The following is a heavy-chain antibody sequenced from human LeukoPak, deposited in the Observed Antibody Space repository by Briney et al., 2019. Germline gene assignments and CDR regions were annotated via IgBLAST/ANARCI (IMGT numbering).Heavy chain of an antibody. V-gene: IGHV1-69*04. CDR3: ARDLGGMATITLDY. CDR1: GGTFSSYA. CDR2: IIPIFGIA. D-gene: IGHD5-24*01. Sequence: GASVKVSCKASGGTFSSYAISWVRQAPGQGLEWMGRIIPIFGIANYAQKSQGRVTITADKSTSTAYMELSSLRSEDTAVYYCARDLGGMATITLDYWGQGTLVTVSS. J-gene: IGHJ4*02.